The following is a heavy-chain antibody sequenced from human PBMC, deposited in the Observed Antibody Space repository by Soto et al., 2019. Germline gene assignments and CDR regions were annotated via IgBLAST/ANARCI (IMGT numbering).Heavy chain of an antibody. Sequence: QVQLVQSGAEVRKPGASVKVSCKASGYIFSGNYLHWVQRAPGQVLEWMAWINAKNGATNNAQKCRGRATVTRDTSISTTYRELSGLTSDDTAVYYCARAREDSSGWLDHWGQGTQVTVSP. CDR2: INAKNGAT. D-gene: IGHD6-19*01. V-gene: IGHV1-2*02. CDR1: GYIFSGNY. CDR3: ARAREDSSGWLDH. J-gene: IGHJ5*02.